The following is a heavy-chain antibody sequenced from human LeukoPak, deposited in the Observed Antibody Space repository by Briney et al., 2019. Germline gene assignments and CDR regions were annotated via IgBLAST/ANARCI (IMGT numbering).Heavy chain of an antibody. V-gene: IGHV3-48*03. J-gene: IGHJ4*02. CDR2: ISSSGSTI. Sequence: TGGSLRLSCAASGFTFSSYEVNWVRQAPGKGLEWVSYISSSGSTIYYADSVKGRFTISRDNAKNSLYLQMNSLRAEDTAVYYCARTYYDSSGHRNFDYWGQGTLVTVSS. D-gene: IGHD3-22*01. CDR3: ARTYYDSSGHRNFDY. CDR1: GFTFSSYE.